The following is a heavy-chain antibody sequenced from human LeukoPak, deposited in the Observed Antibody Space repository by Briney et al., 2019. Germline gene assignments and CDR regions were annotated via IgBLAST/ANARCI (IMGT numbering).Heavy chain of an antibody. J-gene: IGHJ4*02. Sequence: GGSLRLSCAASGFTFNNFGMHWIRQAPGKGLEWVALVRSGGTDKYYADSVKGRFTISRDNSKNMVYLQMNSLRVEDTAVYYCAKDRDDYGDDYWGQGILVTVST. CDR1: GFTFNNFG. D-gene: IGHD4-17*01. CDR3: AKDRDDYGDDY. CDR2: VRSGGTDK. V-gene: IGHV3-30*02.